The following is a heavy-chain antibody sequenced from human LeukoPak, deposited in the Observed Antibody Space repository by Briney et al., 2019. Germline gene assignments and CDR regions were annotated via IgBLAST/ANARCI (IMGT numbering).Heavy chain of an antibody. Sequence: PGGSLRLSCAASGLTFRNYGMHWVRQAPGKGLEWVAIISYDGTNKYYADSVKGRFTISRDNSKNTLFLQMNSLRAEDTAVYYCVRDPQVNWNRPSPLSWRQGTLVTVSS. CDR3: VRDPQVNWNRPSPLS. D-gene: IGHD1-20*01. V-gene: IGHV3-30*03. J-gene: IGHJ5*02. CDR2: ISYDGTNK. CDR1: GLTFRNYG.